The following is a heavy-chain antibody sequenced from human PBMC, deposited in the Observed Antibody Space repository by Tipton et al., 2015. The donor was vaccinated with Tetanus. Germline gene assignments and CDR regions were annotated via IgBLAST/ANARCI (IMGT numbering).Heavy chain of an antibody. Sequence: TLSLTCTVSGDSISSGTYYWGWIRQSPGKGLEWIGSIYFRGSTYYNPSLKSRVTISLDTSKNQFSLRLTSVTAADTAVYYCAILPKHWLAPRGAPWGQGILVTVSS. J-gene: IGHJ5*02. CDR1: GDSISSGTYY. D-gene: IGHD6-19*01. CDR3: AILPKHWLAPRGAP. V-gene: IGHV4-39*01. CDR2: IYFRGST.